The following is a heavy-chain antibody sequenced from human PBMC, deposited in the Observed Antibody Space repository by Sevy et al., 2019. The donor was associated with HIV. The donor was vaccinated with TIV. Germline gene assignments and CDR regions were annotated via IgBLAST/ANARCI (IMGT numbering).Heavy chain of an antibody. CDR1: GGSVSSSTYY. CDR2: IDYSGST. CDR3: ARAGSGRLYYYYYMDV. V-gene: IGHV4-61*01. D-gene: IGHD2-8*02. J-gene: IGHJ6*03. Sequence: SETLSLTCTVSGGSVSSSTYYWSWIRQPPGKGLEWIGYIDYSGSTNYNPSLKSRVTISVDTSKNQFSLKLSSVTAADTAVYFCARAGSGRLYYYYYMDVWDKGTTVTVS.